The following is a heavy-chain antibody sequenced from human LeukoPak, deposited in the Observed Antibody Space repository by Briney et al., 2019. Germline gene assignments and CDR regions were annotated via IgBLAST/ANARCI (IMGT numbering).Heavy chain of an antibody. CDR1: GGTFSRYA. V-gene: IGHV1-69*13. CDR3: ARDLVGDYYGMDV. J-gene: IGHJ6*02. CDR2: IIPIFGTA. D-gene: IGHD2-2*01. Sequence: GASVRVSCKASGGTFSRYAISWERQAPGRRLEWMGGIIPIFGTANYAQKFQGRVTITADESTSTAYMELSRLRSEDTAVYYCARDLVGDYYGMDVWGQGTTVTVSS.